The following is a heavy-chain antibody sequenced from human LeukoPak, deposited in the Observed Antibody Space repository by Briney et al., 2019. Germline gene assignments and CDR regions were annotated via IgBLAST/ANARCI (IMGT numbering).Heavy chain of an antibody. D-gene: IGHD3-10*01. J-gene: IGHJ4*02. V-gene: IGHV4-59*08. CDR3: AGQEAGRYFDY. CDR1: GGSISSYY. CDR2: IYYSGST. Sequence: KPSETLSLTCTVSGGSISSYYWSWIRQPPGKGLEWIGYIYYSGSTKYNSSLKSRVTISVDTSKNQFSLKLSSVTAADTAVYYCAGQEAGRYFDYWGQGTLVTVSS.